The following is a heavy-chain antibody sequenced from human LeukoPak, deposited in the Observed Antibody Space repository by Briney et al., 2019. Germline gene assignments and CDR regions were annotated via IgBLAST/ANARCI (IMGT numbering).Heavy chain of an antibody. CDR1: GGTFSSYA. D-gene: IGHD3-16*02. CDR2: IIPIFGTA. Sequence: SVKVSCKASGGTFSSYAISWVRQAPGQGLEWMGGIIPIFGTASYAQKFQGRVTITADKSTSTAYMELSSLRSEDTAVYYCAFDVRGSYRYARLGYWGQGTLVTVSS. CDR3: AFDVRGSYRYARLGY. J-gene: IGHJ4*02. V-gene: IGHV1-69*06.